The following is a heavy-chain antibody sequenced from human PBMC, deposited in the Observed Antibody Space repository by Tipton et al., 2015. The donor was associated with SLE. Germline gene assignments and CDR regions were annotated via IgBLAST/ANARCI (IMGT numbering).Heavy chain of an antibody. CDR1: GGSITSKDYY. V-gene: IGHV4-31*03. CDR3: ARQDLGRAATLTFDI. CDR2: IAHSGST. D-gene: IGHD6-25*01. J-gene: IGHJ4*02. Sequence: TLSLTCTVSGGSITSKDYYWSWNRQLPGKGLEYIGYIAHSGSTYYTSSLKNRLTISADTSNNQFSLNLNSVTAADTAVYYCARQDLGRAATLTFDIWGLGTLVTVSS.